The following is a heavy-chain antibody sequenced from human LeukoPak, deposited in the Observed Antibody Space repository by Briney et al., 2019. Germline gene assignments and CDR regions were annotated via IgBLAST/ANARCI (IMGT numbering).Heavy chain of an antibody. D-gene: IGHD3-10*01. CDR3: ASFRGITMVRY. CDR2: INHSGST. J-gene: IGHJ4*02. CDR1: GGSFSGYY. V-gene: IGHV4-34*01. Sequence: SETLSLTCAVYGGSFSGYYWSWIRQPPGKGLEWIGEINHSGSTNYNPPLKSRVTISVDTSKNQFSLKLSSVTAADTAVYYCASFRGITMVRYWGQGTLVTVSS.